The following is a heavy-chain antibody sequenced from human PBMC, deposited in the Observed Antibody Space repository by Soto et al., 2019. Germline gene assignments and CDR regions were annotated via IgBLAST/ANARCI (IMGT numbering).Heavy chain of an antibody. CDR3: AKDLGDILTGSDY. CDR2: ISWNSGSI. D-gene: IGHD3-9*01. J-gene: IGHJ4*02. CDR1: GFTFDDYA. V-gene: IGHV3-9*01. Sequence: GGSLRLSCAASGFTFDDYAMHWVRQAPGKGLEWVSGISWNSGSIGYADSVKGRFTISRDNAKNSLYLQMNSLRAEDTALYYCAKDLGDILTGSDYWGQGTLVTVSS.